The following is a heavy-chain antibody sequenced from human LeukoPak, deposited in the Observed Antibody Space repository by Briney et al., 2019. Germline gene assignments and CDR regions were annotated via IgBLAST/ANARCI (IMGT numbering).Heavy chain of an antibody. J-gene: IGHJ4*02. Sequence: ASVKVSCKASGYTFSFYGVSWVRQAPGQGLEWMGLISAHNGDTYSAQKFQGRVTMTTDISTSTAYMELRSLRSDDTAVYYCARDGSGTHYNVPLRHWGQGTLVTVSS. D-gene: IGHD3-10*01. V-gene: IGHV1-18*04. CDR1: GYTFSFYG. CDR2: ISAHNGDT. CDR3: ARDGSGTHYNVPLRH.